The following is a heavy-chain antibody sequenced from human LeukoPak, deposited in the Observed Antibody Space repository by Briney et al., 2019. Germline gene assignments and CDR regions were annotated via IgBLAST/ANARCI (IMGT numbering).Heavy chain of an antibody. J-gene: IGHJ4*02. CDR3: AKAMSSSSWWNLDY. D-gene: IGHD6-13*01. CDR1: GFTFSSYG. CDR2: ISYDGSNK. V-gene: IGHV3-30*18. Sequence: PGGSLRPSCAASGFTFSSYGMHWVRQAPGKGLEWVAVISYDGSNKYYADSVKGRFTISRDNSKNTLYLQMNSLRAEDTAVYYCAKAMSSSSWWNLDYWGQGTLVTVSS.